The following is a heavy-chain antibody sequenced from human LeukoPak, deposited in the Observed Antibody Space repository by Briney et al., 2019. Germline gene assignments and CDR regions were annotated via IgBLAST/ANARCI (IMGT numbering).Heavy chain of an antibody. CDR2: ISGSGGST. Sequence: GGSLRLSCAASGFTFSTHAMSWARQAPGKGLEWVSTISGSGGSTYYADSVKGRFTISRDNSKNTLYLRMNSLRADDTAVYYCAIDGTGCSTISCYWSYWGQGTLVTVSS. CDR3: AIDGTGCSTISCYWSY. J-gene: IGHJ4*02. CDR1: GFTFSTHA. D-gene: IGHD2-2*01. V-gene: IGHV3-23*01.